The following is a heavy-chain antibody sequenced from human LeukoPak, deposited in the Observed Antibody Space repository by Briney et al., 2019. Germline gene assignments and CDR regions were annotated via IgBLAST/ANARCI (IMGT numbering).Heavy chain of an antibody. CDR1: GFTFSTYS. D-gene: IGHD3-9*01. Sequence: PGGSLRLSCAASGFTFSTYSMNWVRQAPGKGLEWVSSIISSSSYKYYADSVKGRFTISRDNAKNSLYLQMNSLRADDTAVYYCARFTPGDYDILTGYYMGYYFDYWGQGTLVTVSS. V-gene: IGHV3-21*01. CDR2: IISSSSYK. CDR3: ARFTPGDYDILTGYYMGYYFDY. J-gene: IGHJ4*02.